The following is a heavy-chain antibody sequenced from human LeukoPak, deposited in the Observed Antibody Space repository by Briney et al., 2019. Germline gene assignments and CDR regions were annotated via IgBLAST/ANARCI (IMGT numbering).Heavy chain of an antibody. CDR1: GYPFTKFY. CDR2: MSPNGDST. V-gene: IGHV1-46*01. CDR3: ARDNSDTVKGECSGACYWWFDP. D-gene: IGHD6-19*01. Sequence: ASVKVSCKASGYPFTKFYMHWVRQAPGHGLEWMGLMSPNGDSTLYSQKFQGRVTMTRDTSTSTDYMELSSLRSGDTAVYYCARDNSDTVKGECSGACYWWFDPWGQGTLVTVSS. J-gene: IGHJ5*02.